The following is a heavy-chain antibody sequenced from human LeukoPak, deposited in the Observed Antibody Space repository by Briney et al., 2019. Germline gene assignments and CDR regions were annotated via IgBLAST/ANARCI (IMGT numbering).Heavy chain of an antibody. CDR1: GGSISSGGYY. CDR3: AREPRRFGGRRGYGSGSYFDY. CDR2: IYYSGST. J-gene: IGHJ4*02. D-gene: IGHD3-10*01. V-gene: IGHV4-31*03. Sequence: SETLSLTCTVSGGSISSGGYYWSWIRQHPGKGLEWIGYIYYSGSTYYNPSLKSRVTISVDTSKSQFSLKLSSVTAADTAVYYCAREPRRFGGRRGYGSGSYFDYWGQGTLVTVSS.